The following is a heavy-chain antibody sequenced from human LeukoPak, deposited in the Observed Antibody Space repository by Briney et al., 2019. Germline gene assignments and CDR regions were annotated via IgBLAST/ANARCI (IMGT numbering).Heavy chain of an antibody. J-gene: IGHJ4*02. V-gene: IGHV3-7*04. CDR3: ARARIDY. CDR2: IKDDGSEK. Sequence: PGGSLRLSCLGSGFTFRRYWMTWVRQAPGKGLEWVANIKDDGSEKYSVDSVKGQFTISRDNAKNLLYLQMSSLRAEDTAVYYCARARIDYWGQGTLVTVSS. CDR1: GFTFRRYW. D-gene: IGHD1-14*01.